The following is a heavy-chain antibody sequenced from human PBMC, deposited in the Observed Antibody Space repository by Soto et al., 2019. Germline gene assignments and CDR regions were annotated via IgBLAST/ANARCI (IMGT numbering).Heavy chain of an antibody. CDR2: INPSGGST. D-gene: IGHD5-18*01. CDR3: ARELYSYGYTPPAHFDY. J-gene: IGHJ4*02. V-gene: IGHV1-46*01. CDR1: GYTFTSYY. Sequence: GASVKVSCKASGYTFTSYYMHWVRQAPGQGLVWMGIINPSGGSTSYAQKFQGRVTMTKDTSTSTVYMELSSLRSEDTAVYYCARELYSYGYTPPAHFDYWGQGTQVTV.